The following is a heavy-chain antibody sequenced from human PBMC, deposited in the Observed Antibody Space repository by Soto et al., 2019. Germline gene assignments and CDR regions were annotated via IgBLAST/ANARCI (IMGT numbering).Heavy chain of an antibody. D-gene: IGHD3-10*01. J-gene: IGHJ6*02. Sequence: QVQLMQSGAEVKKPGSSVKVSCKASGGTFSSYAISWVRQAPGQGLEWMGGIIPIFGTANYAQKFQGRVTITADESTSTAYMELSSLRSEDTAVYYCARDFRITMVRGEIYYYYYGMDVWGQGTTVTVSS. V-gene: IGHV1-69*01. CDR2: IIPIFGTA. CDR3: ARDFRITMVRGEIYYYYYGMDV. CDR1: GGTFSSYA.